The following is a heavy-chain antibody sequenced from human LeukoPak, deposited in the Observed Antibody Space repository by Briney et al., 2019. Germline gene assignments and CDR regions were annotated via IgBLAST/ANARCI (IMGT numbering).Heavy chain of an antibody. V-gene: IGHV3-21*01. J-gene: IGHJ4*02. Sequence: PGGSLRLSCAASGFTFSSYSMNWVRQAPGKGLEWVSPISRSSSYIYYADSVRGRFTSSRDNAKNSLYLQMNSLRAEDTAVYYCAKDPLRGDYGGNYFDYWGQGTLVTVSS. CDR2: ISRSSSYI. CDR3: AKDPLRGDYGGNYFDY. CDR1: GFTFSSYS. D-gene: IGHD4-23*01.